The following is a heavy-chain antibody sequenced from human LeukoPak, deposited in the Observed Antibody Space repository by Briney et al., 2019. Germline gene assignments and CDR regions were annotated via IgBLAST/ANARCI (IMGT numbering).Heavy chain of an antibody. J-gene: IGHJ4*02. D-gene: IGHD3-22*01. CDR1: GFTFSDYY. Sequence: GGSLRLSCAASGFTFSDYYMSWIRQAPGKGLEWVSYISSSGGTIYYADSVQGRFTISRDNAKNSLYLQMNSLRAEDTAVYYCARRRDSSGYYFDYWGQGTLVTVSS. CDR3: ARRRDSSGYYFDY. CDR2: ISSSGGTI. V-gene: IGHV3-11*04.